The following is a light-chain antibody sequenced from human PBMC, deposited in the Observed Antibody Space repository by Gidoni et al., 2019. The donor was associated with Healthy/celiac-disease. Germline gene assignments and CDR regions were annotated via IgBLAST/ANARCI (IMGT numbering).Light chain of an antibody. CDR2: DAS. Sequence: DIVLTQSPATLSLSPGERATLSCRASQRLSSYLAWYQQKPGQAPRLLIYDASNRATGTPARCSGSGSGKDFTLTISSLEPEDFAVYYCQQRSNWPLTFGGGTKVEIK. CDR1: QRLSSY. CDR3: QQRSNWPLT. V-gene: IGKV3-11*01. J-gene: IGKJ4*01.